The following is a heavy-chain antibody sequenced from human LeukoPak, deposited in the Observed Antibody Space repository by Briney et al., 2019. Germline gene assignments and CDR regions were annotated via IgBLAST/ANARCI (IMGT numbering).Heavy chain of an antibody. D-gene: IGHD3-10*01. Sequence: SETLSLTCTVSGVSVSSASYYWSWIRQPPGKGLEWIGYIYYSGSTNYNPSLKSRVTISVDTSKNQFSLKLSSVTAADTAVYYCARVGTYGSGSYLSWLDYWGQGTLVTVSS. J-gene: IGHJ4*02. V-gene: IGHV4-61*01. CDR2: IYYSGST. CDR1: GVSVSSASYY. CDR3: ARVGTYGSGSYLSWLDY.